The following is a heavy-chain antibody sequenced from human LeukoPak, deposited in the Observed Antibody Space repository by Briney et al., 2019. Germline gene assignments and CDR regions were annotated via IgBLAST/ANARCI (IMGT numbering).Heavy chain of an antibody. J-gene: IGHJ4*02. Sequence: GGSLRLSCAASGFTFSSYAMNWVRQTPGKGLEWGSSIVWSGGNTYHADSVKGRFTIPRDNSDNTVYMQMDSLRAEDTAVYYCAKGFLASCSGTRCYPFDHWGQGTPVTVSS. D-gene: IGHD2-15*01. CDR1: GFTFSSYA. V-gene: IGHV3-23*01. CDR3: AKGFLASCSGTRCYPFDH. CDR2: IVWSGGNT.